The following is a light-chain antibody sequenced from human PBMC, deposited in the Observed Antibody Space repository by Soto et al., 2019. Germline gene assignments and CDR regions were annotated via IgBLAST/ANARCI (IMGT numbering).Light chain of an antibody. J-gene: IGKJ4*01. Sequence: DIQMTQSPSSVSASVGERVTITCRASQDISHCLAWHQQKPGEAPKLLIYSATTLHSGVPSRFSGSRSGTDFTLTINSLQPEDFAPYFCLQRHTFPLPFGGGTKVQIK. CDR1: QDISHC. CDR2: SAT. V-gene: IGKV1-12*01. CDR3: LQRHTFPLP.